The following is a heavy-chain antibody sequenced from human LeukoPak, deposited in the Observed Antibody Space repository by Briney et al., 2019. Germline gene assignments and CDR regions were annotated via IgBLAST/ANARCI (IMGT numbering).Heavy chain of an antibody. CDR3: ARAGFLITFGGVIS. CDR2: ISSSGSTI. CDR1: GFTFSSYE. V-gene: IGHV3-48*03. Sequence: GGSLRLSCAASGFTFSSYEMNWVRQAPGKGLEWVSYISSSGSTIYYADSVKGRFTISRDNAKNSLYLQMNSLRAEDTAIYYCARAGFLITFGGVISWGQGTLVTVSS. D-gene: IGHD3-16*02. J-gene: IGHJ5*02.